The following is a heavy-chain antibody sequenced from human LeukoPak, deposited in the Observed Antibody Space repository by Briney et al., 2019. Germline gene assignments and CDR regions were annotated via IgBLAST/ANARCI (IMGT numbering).Heavy chain of an antibody. CDR3: AKGSYTGAAGNFDY. D-gene: IGHD6-13*01. V-gene: IGHV3-23*01. J-gene: IGHJ4*02. CDR1: GFTFNNFA. Sequence: GGSLRLSCAASGFTFNNFAMSWVRQAPGKGLDWVSTVISGGDTTYYADSVKGRFTISRDNSRNTLYLQMNSLRAEDTAVYWCAKGSYTGAAGNFDYWGQGTLVTVSS. CDR2: VISGGDTT.